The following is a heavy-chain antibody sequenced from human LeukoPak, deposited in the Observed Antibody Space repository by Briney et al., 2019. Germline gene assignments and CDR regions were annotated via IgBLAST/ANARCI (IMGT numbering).Heavy chain of an antibody. CDR3: ATDYGVNDAFDI. V-gene: IGHV1-2*02. Sequence: ASVTVSCTASGYTFTGYYMHWVRQAPGQGLEWMGWINPNSGGTNYAQKFQGRVTMTRDTSISTAYMELSRLRSDDTAVYYCATDYGVNDAFDIWGQGTMVTVSS. CDR2: INPNSGGT. D-gene: IGHD4-17*01. J-gene: IGHJ3*02. CDR1: GYTFTGYY.